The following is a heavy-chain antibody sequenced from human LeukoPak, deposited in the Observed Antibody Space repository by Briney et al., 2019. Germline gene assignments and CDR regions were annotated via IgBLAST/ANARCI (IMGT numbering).Heavy chain of an antibody. J-gene: IGHJ4*02. CDR1: GFTFDDYA. V-gene: IGHV3-23*01. Sequence: GGSLRLSCAASGFTFDDYAMHWVRQAPGKGLEWVSSIFPSGGEIHYADSVRGRFTISRDNSKSALSLQMNSLRAEDTAIYYCATYRQVLLPFESWGQGTLVTVSS. CDR3: ATYRQVLLPFES. D-gene: IGHD2-8*02. CDR2: IFPSGGEI.